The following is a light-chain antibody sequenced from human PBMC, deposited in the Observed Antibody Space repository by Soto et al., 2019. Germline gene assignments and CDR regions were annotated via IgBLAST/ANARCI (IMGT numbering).Light chain of an antibody. CDR2: GAS. CDR3: QQCGGSPLYT. V-gene: IGKV3-20*01. Sequence: EIGLTQSPGTLSLSPGERATLSCRASQSVNSNYLAWYQQKPGQAPRLLIYGASNRATGIPDRFTGSGSGTDFTLTISRLEPEDFAVYYCQQCGGSPLYTFGQGTKLEIK. J-gene: IGKJ2*01. CDR1: QSVNSNY.